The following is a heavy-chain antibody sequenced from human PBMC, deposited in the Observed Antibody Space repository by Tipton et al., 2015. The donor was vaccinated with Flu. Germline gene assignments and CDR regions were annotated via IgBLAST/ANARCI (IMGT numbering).Heavy chain of an antibody. CDR1: GFTFGDYA. CDR2: IRSKGYGGTT. V-gene: IGHV3-49*03. J-gene: IGHJ4*02. CDR3: NTEPRGFKTGY. D-gene: IGHD3-9*01. Sequence: RSLRLSCTASGFTFGDYAMNWFRQAPGKGLEWVGFIRSKGYGGTTEYAASVKGRFTISRDDSKSIAYLQMNSLKTEDTAIYYCNTEPRGFKTGYWGQRTLVTVSS.